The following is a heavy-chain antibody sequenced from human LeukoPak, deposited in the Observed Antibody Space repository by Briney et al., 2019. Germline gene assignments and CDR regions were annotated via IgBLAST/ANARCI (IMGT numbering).Heavy chain of an antibody. J-gene: IGHJ3*02. V-gene: IGHV3-21*01. CDR1: GGSISSSS. Sequence: ETLSLTCTVSGGSISSSSYHWGWIRQPPGKGLEWVSSISNSGFYIYYADPVKGRFVVSRDNANNSLYLQMNSLRDEDTAVYYCVTDGASDIWGQGTMVTVSS. CDR3: VTDGASDI. CDR2: ISNSGFYI.